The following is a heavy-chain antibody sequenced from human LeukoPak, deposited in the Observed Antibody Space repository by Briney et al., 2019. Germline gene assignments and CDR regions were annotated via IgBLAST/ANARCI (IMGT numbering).Heavy chain of an antibody. CDR3: ARGGRGSYYYYMDF. CDR2: IYYSGSA. Sequence: SETLSLTCAVSGGSISSSNWWSWVRQPPGKGLEWIGYIYYSGSAYQNPSLKSRVTISIDTSKNQFSLKLSSVSAADTAVYYCARGGRGSYYYYMDFWGKGTTVTVSS. D-gene: IGHD3-10*01. CDR1: GGSISSSNW. V-gene: IGHV4-30-4*01. J-gene: IGHJ6*03.